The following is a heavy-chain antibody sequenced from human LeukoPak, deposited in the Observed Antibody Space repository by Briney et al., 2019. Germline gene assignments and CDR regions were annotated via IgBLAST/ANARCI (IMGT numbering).Heavy chain of an antibody. Sequence: PSETLSLTCAVYGGSFSGYYWSCIRQPPGKGLEWIGEINHSGSTNYNPSLKSRVTISVDTSKNQFSLKLSSVTAADTAVYYCARAIAAGNDYWGQGTLVTVSS. V-gene: IGHV4-34*01. D-gene: IGHD6-13*01. CDR1: GGSFSGYY. J-gene: IGHJ4*02. CDR2: INHSGST. CDR3: ARAIAAGNDY.